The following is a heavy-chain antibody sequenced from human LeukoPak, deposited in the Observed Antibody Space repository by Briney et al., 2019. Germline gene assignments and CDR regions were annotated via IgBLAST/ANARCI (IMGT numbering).Heavy chain of an antibody. CDR2: ISAYNGNT. CDR1: RCTFTRYG. V-gene: IGHV1-18*01. CDR3: ARVGSGWYLPGGYFDY. Sequence: ASVKVSCKASRCTFTRYGISWVRQAPGQGLEWMGWISAYNGNTNYAQKLQRRVTMTTDTSTSTAYMELRSLRSDDTAVYYCARVGSGWYLPGGYFDYWGQGTLVTVSS. J-gene: IGHJ4*02. D-gene: IGHD6-19*01.